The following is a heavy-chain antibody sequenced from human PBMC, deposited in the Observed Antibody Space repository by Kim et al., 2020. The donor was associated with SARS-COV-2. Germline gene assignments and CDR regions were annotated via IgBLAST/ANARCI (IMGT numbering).Heavy chain of an antibody. V-gene: IGHV3-23*01. CDR2: IRAGGITT. CDR3: AKGTTSTTYSATDY. CDR1: GFTFSNYA. D-gene: IGHD2-2*01. Sequence: GGSLRLSCAASGFTFSNYAMSWVRQAPGRGLEWVSTIRAGGITTYYADSVKGRFTISRENSKNTLSLQMNSLRAEDTAVYYCAKGTTSTTYSATDYWGQGTLVTVSS. J-gene: IGHJ4*02.